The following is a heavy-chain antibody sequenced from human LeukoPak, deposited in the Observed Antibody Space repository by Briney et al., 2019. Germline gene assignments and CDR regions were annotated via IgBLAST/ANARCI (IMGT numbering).Heavy chain of an antibody. CDR2: IYYSGTT. CDR1: GGSISSITYF. CDR3: ARLYYYDTKRIFDI. V-gene: IGHV4-31*03. J-gene: IGHJ3*02. D-gene: IGHD3-22*01. Sequence: PSETLSLTCTVSGGSISSITYFWNWVRQHPGKGLEWIGYIYYSGTTSYNPSLDSRIIMSLDMSKNQFSLRLSSVTAADTAVYYCARLYYYDTKRIFDIWGQGTMVTVSS.